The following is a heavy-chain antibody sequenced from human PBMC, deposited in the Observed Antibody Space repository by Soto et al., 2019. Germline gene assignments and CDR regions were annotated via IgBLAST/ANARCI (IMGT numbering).Heavy chain of an antibody. D-gene: IGHD3-22*01. Sequence: SLRLSCAASGFTFSSYWMHWVRQAPGKGLVWVSRINSDGSSTSYADSVKGRFTISRDNAKNTLYLQMNSLRAEDTAMYYCARDRIHYYDSSGYWSGFDYWGQGTLVTVSS. V-gene: IGHV3-74*01. CDR1: GFTFSSYW. J-gene: IGHJ4*02. CDR3: ARDRIHYYDSSGYWSGFDY. CDR2: INSDGSST.